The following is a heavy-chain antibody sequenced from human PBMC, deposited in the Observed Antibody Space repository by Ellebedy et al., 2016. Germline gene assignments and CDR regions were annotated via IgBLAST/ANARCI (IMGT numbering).Heavy chain of an antibody. J-gene: IGHJ5*02. D-gene: IGHD3-10*01. CDR1: GYTFTSYD. CDR2: MNPNSGNT. Sequence: ASVKVSCKASGYTFTSYDINWVRQATGQGLEWMGWMNPNSGNTGYAQKFQGRVTMTRNTSISTAYMELSSLRSEDTAEYYCARDNYGSGSCFDPWGQGTLVTVSS. V-gene: IGHV1-8*01. CDR3: ARDNYGSGSCFDP.